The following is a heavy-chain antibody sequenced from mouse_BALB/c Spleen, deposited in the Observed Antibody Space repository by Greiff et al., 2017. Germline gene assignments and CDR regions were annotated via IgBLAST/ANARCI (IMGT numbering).Heavy chain of an antibody. D-gene: IGHD1-1*01. CDR1: GYTFTSYY. Sequence: QVQLQQSGPELVKPGASVKMSCKASGYTFTSYYIHWVKQRPGQGLEWIGWIYPGDGSTKYNEKFKGKTTLTADKSSSTAYMLLSSLTSEDSAIYFCAILATPMDYWGQGTSVTVSS. CDR3: AILATPMDY. J-gene: IGHJ4*01. CDR2: IYPGDGST. V-gene: IGHV1S56*01.